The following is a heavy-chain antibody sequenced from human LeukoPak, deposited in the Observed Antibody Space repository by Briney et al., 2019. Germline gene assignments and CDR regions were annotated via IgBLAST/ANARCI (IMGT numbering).Heavy chain of an antibody. CDR2: IDPSDSYT. Sequence: GESLKISCKGSGYRFTSYWISWVRQMPGKGLEWVGRIDPSDSYTNYSPSFQGHVTISADKSISTAYLQWSSLKASDTAMYYCARRALPPAYCGGDCFDAFDIWGQGTMVTVSS. CDR1: GYRFTSYW. J-gene: IGHJ3*02. CDR3: ARRALPPAYCGGDCFDAFDI. D-gene: IGHD2-21*02. V-gene: IGHV5-10-1*01.